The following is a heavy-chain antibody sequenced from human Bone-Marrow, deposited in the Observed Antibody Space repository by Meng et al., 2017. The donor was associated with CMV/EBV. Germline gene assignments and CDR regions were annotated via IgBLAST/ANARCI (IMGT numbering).Heavy chain of an antibody. CDR3: ARGITIFGVVNIRSRMDV. J-gene: IGHJ6*02. V-gene: IGHV3-21*01. CDR1: GFTFSSYS. D-gene: IGHD3-3*01. CDR2: ISSSSSYI. Sequence: LSLTCAASGFTFSSYSMNWVRQAPGKGLEWVSSISSSSSYIYYADSVKGRFTISRDNAKNSLYLQMNSLRAEDTAVYYCARGITIFGVVNIRSRMDVWGQGTTVTVSS.